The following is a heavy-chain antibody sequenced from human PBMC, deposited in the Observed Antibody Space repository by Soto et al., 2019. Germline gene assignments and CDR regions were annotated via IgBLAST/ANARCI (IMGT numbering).Heavy chain of an antibody. J-gene: IGHJ3*02. CDR3: AAAHLYYYDSSGYYEEDAFDI. V-gene: IGHV1-58*01. CDR2: IVVGSGNT. CDR1: GFTFTSSA. D-gene: IGHD3-22*01. Sequence: GASVKVSCKASGFTFTSSAVQWVRQARGQRLEWIGWIVVGSGNTNYAQKFQERVTITRDMSTSTAYMELSSLRSEDTAVYYCAAAHLYYYDSSGYYEEDAFDIWGQGTMVTVSS.